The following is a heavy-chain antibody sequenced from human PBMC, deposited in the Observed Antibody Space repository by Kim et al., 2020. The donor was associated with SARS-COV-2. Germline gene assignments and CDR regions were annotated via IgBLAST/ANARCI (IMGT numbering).Heavy chain of an antibody. CDR2: K. CDR3: AHEVIWRQIDY. D-gene: IGHD2-15*01. Sequence: KRYRPSLKSRLTVTKDTSKNQVVLTMTNMDPLDTATYYCAHEVIWRQIDYWGQGTLVTVSS. V-gene: IGHV2-5*01. J-gene: IGHJ4*02.